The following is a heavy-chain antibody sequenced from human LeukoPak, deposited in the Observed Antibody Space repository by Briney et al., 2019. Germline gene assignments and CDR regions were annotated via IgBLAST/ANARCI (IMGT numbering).Heavy chain of an antibody. Sequence: ASVKVSCKASGYTFTSYAMHWVRQAPGQRLEWMGWINAGNGNTKYSQKFQGRVTVTRDTSASTAYMELSSLRSEDTAVYYCARVRCSGGSCYSIFAYRGQGTLVTVSS. CDR2: INAGNGNT. J-gene: IGHJ4*02. CDR1: GYTFTSYA. CDR3: ARVRCSGGSCYSIFAY. D-gene: IGHD2-15*01. V-gene: IGHV1-3*01.